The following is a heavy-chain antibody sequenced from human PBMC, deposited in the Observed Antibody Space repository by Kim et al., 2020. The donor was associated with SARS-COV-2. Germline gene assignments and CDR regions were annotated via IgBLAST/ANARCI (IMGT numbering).Heavy chain of an antibody. Sequence: DSVKGRFTISRDNSKNSLYLQMNSLRTEDTALYYCAKDRPPGYSSGWLDYWGQGTLVTVSS. J-gene: IGHJ4*02. CDR3: AKDRPPGYSSGWLDY. V-gene: IGHV3-43*01. D-gene: IGHD6-19*01.